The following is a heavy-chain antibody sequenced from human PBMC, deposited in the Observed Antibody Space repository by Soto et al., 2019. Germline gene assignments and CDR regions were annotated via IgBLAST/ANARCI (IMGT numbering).Heavy chain of an antibody. J-gene: IGHJ5*02. CDR3: ARGGYCSSTSCYSGTNWFDP. CDR1: GYTFTSYD. D-gene: IGHD2-2*01. V-gene: IGHV1-8*01. CDR2: MNPNSGNT. Sequence: GASVKVSCKASGYTFTSYDINWVRQATGQGLEWMGWMNPNSGNTGYAQKFQGRVTMTRNTSISTAYMELSSLRSEDTAVYYCARGGYCSSTSCYSGTNWFDPWGQGTLVTVSS.